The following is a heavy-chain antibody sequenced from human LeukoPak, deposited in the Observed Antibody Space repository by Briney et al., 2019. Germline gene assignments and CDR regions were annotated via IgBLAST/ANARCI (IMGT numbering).Heavy chain of an antibody. D-gene: IGHD3-10*01. CDR2: ISGSGGST. V-gene: IGHV3-23*01. J-gene: IGHJ4*02. CDR1: GFTFSSYA. Sequence: GGSLRLSCAASGFTFSSYAMSWVRQAPGKGLEWVSAISGSGGSTYYADSVKGRFTISRDNSRNTLYLQMNSLRAEDTAVYYCAKALTSMVRGVIINWGQGTLVTVSS. CDR3: AKALTSMVRGVIIN.